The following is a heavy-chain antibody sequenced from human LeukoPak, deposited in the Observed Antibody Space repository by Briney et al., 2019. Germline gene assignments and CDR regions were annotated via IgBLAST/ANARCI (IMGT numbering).Heavy chain of an antibody. CDR3: ARVQSVDASDI. CDR1: GLTVSSSY. V-gene: IGHV3-53*01. CDR2: IYNDGST. Sequence: GGSLRLSCAASGLTVSSSYMSWVRQAPGKGLEWVSIIYNDGSTYYADSMKGRFSISRDNAKNSLYLQMNSLRDEDTAVYYCARVQSVDASDIWGQGTMVTVSS. J-gene: IGHJ3*02.